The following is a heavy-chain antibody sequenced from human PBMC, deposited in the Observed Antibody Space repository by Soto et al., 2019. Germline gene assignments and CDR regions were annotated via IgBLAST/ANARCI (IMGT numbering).Heavy chain of an antibody. CDR1: SGSVFSSNW. D-gene: IGHD6-19*01. Sequence: QVQLQESGPGLVKPSGTLSLTCAVSSGSVFSSNWWSWVRLPPGKGLEWIGETRNSGGANYNPSLQSLVTITVDRSRNHIFLELSSVTAADTAVYYCASHLVMAGTRGFDHWGLGTLVTVSS. V-gene: IGHV4-4*02. J-gene: IGHJ4*02. CDR3: ASHLVMAGTRGFDH. CDR2: TRNSGGA.